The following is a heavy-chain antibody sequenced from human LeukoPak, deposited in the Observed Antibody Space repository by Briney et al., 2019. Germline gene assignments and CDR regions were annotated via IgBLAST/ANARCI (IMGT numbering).Heavy chain of an antibody. CDR1: GSTFSSYA. D-gene: IGHD3-3*01. J-gene: IGHJ4*02. Sequence: GSLRLSCAASGSTFSSYAMSWVRQAPGKGLEWVSAISGSGGSTYYADSVKGRFTISRDNSKNTLYLQMNSLRAEDTAVYYCAKVPHLIGSGYYYFDYWGQGTLVTVSS. CDR2: ISGSGGST. V-gene: IGHV3-23*01. CDR3: AKVPHLIGSGYYYFDY.